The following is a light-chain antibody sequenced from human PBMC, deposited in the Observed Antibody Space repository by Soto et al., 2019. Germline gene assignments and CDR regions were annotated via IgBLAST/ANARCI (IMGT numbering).Light chain of an antibody. CDR2: VAS. Sequence: ETVMTQSPATLSVSPGERATLSCRASQMVITNLAWYQQRPGQAPRLLIYVASTRDAGFPGTFSGSGSGTEFTLTISSLQSEDFAVYYCQQYNNWPLTFGGGTKVEIK. V-gene: IGKV3-15*01. CDR1: QMVITN. CDR3: QQYNNWPLT. J-gene: IGKJ4*01.